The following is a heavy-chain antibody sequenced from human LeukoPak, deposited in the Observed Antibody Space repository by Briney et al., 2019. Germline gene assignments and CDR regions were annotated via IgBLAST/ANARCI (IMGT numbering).Heavy chain of an antibody. V-gene: IGHV4-61*02. D-gene: IGHD3-16*01. CDR3: ARRGDT. CDR1: GGSISSGSYH. J-gene: IGHJ3*02. CDR2: IYSSGST. Sequence: SETLSLTCTVSGGSISSGSYHWNWIRQPAGKGLEWIGRIYSSGSTDYNPSLKSRVTISIDTSNNQFSLKLSSVTAADTAVYYCARRGDTWGQGTMVTVSS.